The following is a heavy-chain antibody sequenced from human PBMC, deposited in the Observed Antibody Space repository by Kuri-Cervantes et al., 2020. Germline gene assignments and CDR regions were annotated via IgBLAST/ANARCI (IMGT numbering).Heavy chain of an antibody. CDR2: ISSSGSTI. J-gene: IGHJ6*03. V-gene: IGHV3-11*04. D-gene: IGHD3-10*01. Sequence: LSLTCAASGFTFSDYYMSWIRQAPGKGLEWVSYISSSGSTIYHADSVKGRFTISRDNAKNSLYLQMNSLRAEDTAVYYRARDLDRELFDYMDVWGKGTTVTVSS. CDR3: ARDLDRELFDYMDV. CDR1: GFTFSDYY.